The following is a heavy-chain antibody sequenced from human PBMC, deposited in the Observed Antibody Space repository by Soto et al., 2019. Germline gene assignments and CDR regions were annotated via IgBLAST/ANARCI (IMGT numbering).Heavy chain of an antibody. CDR2: ISYDGSNK. CDR3: AKAASMDV. CDR1: GFTFSSYG. Sequence: PGESLRLSCSASGFTFSSYGMHWVRQAPGKGLEWVAVISYDGSNKYYADSVKGRFTISRDNSKNTLYLQMNSLRAEDTAVYYCAKAASMDVWGQGPTVTVSS. V-gene: IGHV3-30*18. J-gene: IGHJ6*02.